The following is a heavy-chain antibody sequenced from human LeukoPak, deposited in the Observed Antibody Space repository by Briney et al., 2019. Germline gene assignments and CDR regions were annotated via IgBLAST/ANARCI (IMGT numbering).Heavy chain of an antibody. Sequence: PGRSLRLSCAASGFIFNDYWVHWVRQAPGKGLEWVSYISSSSSYTNYADSVRGRFTISRDNAKNSLYLQMNSLRAEDTAVYYCARVGYCSSTSCHGGGYYFDYWGQGTLVTVSS. J-gene: IGHJ4*02. D-gene: IGHD2-2*01. CDR2: ISSSSSYT. CDR3: ARVGYCSSTSCHGGGYYFDY. CDR1: GFIFNDYW. V-gene: IGHV3-11*05.